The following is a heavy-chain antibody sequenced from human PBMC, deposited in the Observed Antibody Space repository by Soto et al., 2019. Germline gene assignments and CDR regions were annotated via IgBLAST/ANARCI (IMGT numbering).Heavy chain of an antibody. J-gene: IGHJ6*02. V-gene: IGHV2-70*01. CDR3: ARIRRVASTLGNYFYGIDV. CDR1: GFSLTTSGMC. Sequence: SGPTLVNPTQTLTLTCTFSGFSLTTSGMCVSWIRQPPGKALEWLALIDWDDDKYYSTSLQTRLTISKDTSKNQVVLTMTNMDPVDTATYYCARIRRVASTLGNYFYGIDVWGQGTTVTSP. CDR2: IDWDDDK. D-gene: IGHD6-19*01.